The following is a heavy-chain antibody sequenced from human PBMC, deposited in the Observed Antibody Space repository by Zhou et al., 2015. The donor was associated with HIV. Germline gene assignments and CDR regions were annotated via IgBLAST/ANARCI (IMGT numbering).Heavy chain of an antibody. CDR2: IHPDSGGT. D-gene: IGHD1/OR15-1a*01. Sequence: QVQLVQSGTEVKKPGSSVRVSCKASGGTFSGSEISWVRQAPGQGLEWMGRIHPDSGGTIYAQKFQGRVTMTRDTSINTAYMELTSLRSGDTAVYYCAEEAQQRGMDVWGQGTTVTVSS. CDR1: GGTFSGSE. V-gene: IGHV1-2*06. J-gene: IGHJ6*02. CDR3: AEEAQQRGMDV.